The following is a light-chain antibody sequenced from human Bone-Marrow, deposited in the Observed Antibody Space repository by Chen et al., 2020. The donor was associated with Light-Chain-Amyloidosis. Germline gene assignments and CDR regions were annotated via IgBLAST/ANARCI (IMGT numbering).Light chain of an antibody. Sequence: EVVLTQSPGTLSLFPGEGATLSCRASRRVSSNHLAWYQHKPGQAPRLLIHDASTRATGIPDRFSGSGSRTDFNLSISRVEPEDFAVYYCHQYSSSLPWTFGQGTKVEIK. CDR2: DAS. CDR3: HQYSSSLPWT. V-gene: IGKV3-20*01. CDR1: RRVSSNH. J-gene: IGKJ1*01.